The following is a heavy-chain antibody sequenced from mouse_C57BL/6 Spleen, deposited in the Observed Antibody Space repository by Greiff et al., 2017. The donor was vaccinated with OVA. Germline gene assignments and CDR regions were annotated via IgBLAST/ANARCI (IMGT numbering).Heavy chain of an antibody. J-gene: IGHJ4*01. CDR2: IYPRSGNT. Sequence: QVQLKQSGAELARPGASVKLSCKASGYTFTSYGISWVKQRTGQGLEWIGEIYPRSGNTYYNEKFKGKATLTADKSSSTAYMELRSLTSEDSAVYFCARQIYDGYYVGYAMDYWGQGTSVTVSS. CDR1: GYTFTSYG. V-gene: IGHV1-81*01. D-gene: IGHD2-3*01. CDR3: ARQIYDGYYVGYAMDY.